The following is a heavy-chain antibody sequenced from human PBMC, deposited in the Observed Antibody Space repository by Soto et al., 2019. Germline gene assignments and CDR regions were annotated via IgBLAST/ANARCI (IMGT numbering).Heavy chain of an antibody. J-gene: IGHJ4*02. D-gene: IGHD3-3*01. CDR3: ARVGGAAYYDFWSGYYDFDY. V-gene: IGHV1-3*01. Sequence: ASVKVSWKASGYGFTSCARRWVRQAPGQRLEWMGWINAGNGNTKYSQKFQGRVTITRDTSASTAYMELSSLRSEDTAVYYCARVGGAAYYDFWSGYYDFDYWGQGTLLTVSS. CDR2: INAGNGNT. CDR1: GYGFTSCA.